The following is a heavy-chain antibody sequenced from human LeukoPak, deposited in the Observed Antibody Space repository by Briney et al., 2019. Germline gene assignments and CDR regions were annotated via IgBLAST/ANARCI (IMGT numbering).Heavy chain of an antibody. CDR3: ARGVGSGSRLRAGDY. D-gene: IGHD1-26*01. Sequence: PGGSLRLSCAASGFTFSSYWMHWVRQAPGKGLVWVSRINSDGSSTSYADSVKGRFTISRDNAKNTLYLQMNSLRAEDTAVYYCARGVGSGSRLRAGDYWGQGTLVTVSS. J-gene: IGHJ4*02. CDR2: INSDGSST. CDR1: GFTFSSYW. V-gene: IGHV3-74*01.